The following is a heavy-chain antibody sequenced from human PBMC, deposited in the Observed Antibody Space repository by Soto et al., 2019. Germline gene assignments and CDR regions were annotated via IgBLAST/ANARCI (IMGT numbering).Heavy chain of an antibody. CDR1: GGSINSYY. D-gene: IGHD3-16*01. CDR2: IYYSGST. J-gene: IGHJ4*02. CDR3: ARRKNDYIWGSFPFDS. Sequence: SETLSLTCTVSGGSINSYYWSWIRQPPGKGLEWIGYIYYSGSTDYNPSLKSRVTISVDTSKNQFSLKLSSVTAADSAVYYCARRKNDYIWGSFPFDSWGPGTLVTVSS. V-gene: IGHV4-59*08.